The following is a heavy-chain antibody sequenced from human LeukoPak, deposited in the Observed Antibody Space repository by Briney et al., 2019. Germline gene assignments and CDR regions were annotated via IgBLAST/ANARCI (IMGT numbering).Heavy chain of an antibody. CDR3: ARDYWWNYDY. CDR1: GFTFSYYS. D-gene: IGHD1-7*01. CDR2: ISSRTSTT. Sequence: GGSLRLSCAASGFTFSYYSMSWVRQAPGKGLEWLSYISSRTSTTFYADSVKGRFTISRDNSKNTIYLQMDSLRAEDTAIYYCARDYWWNYDYWGQGTLVTVSS. J-gene: IGHJ4*02. V-gene: IGHV3-48*01.